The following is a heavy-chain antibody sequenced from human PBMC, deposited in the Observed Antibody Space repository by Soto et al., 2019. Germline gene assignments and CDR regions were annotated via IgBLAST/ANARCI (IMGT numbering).Heavy chain of an antibody. CDR1: GFTFSSYS. CDR2: ISSSSSYI. D-gene: IGHD2-21*02. CDR3: ARDPYCGGDCLPWYFDL. J-gene: IGHJ2*01. V-gene: IGHV3-21*01. Sequence: EVQLVESGGGLVKPGGSLRLSCAASGFTFSSYSMNWVRQAPGKGLEWVSSISSSSSYIYYADSVKGRFTISRDNAKNSLYLQMNSLRAEDTAVYYCARDPYCGGDCLPWYFDLWGRGTLVTVSS.